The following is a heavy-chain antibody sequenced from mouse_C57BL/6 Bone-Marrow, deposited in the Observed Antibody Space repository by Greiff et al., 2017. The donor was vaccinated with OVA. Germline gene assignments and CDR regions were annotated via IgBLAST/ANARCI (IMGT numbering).Heavy chain of an antibody. CDR2: IYPGDGDT. CDR1: GYTFTSYW. J-gene: IGHJ1*03. Sequence: QVQLQQSGAELVKPGASVKLSCKASGYTFTSYWMHWVKQRPGQGLEWIGRIYPGDGDTNYNGKFKGKATLTADKSSSTAYMQLSSLTSEDSAVYFCARKPRHYYGSSRHWYFDVWGTGTTVTVSS. D-gene: IGHD1-1*01. CDR3: ARKPRHYYGSSRHWYFDV. V-gene: IGHV1-82*01.